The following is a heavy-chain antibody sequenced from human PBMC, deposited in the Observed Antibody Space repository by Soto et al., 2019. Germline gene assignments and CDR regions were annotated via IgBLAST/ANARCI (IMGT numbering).Heavy chain of an antibody. Sequence: SETLSLTCTVSGGSISSYYWSWIRQPPGKGLEWIGYIYYSGSTNYNPSLKSRVTISVDTSKNQFSLKLSSVTAADTAVDYCARVTTQLSLMAWGQGTLVTVSS. CDR2: IYYSGST. V-gene: IGHV4-59*01. CDR1: GGSISSYY. CDR3: ARVTTQLSLMA. D-gene: IGHD4-4*01. J-gene: IGHJ5*02.